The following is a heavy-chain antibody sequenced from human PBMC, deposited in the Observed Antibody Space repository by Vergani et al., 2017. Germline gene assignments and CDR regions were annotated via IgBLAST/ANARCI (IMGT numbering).Heavy chain of an antibody. CDR2: IRGSGGST. CDR3: AKASGGNSSPLFDC. J-gene: IGHJ4*02. V-gene: IGHV3-23*01. D-gene: IGHD4-23*01. Sequence: EVQLLESGGGLVQPGGSLRLSCAASGFTFSSYAMSWVRQAPGKGLEWVSAIRGSGGSTYYADSVKGRFPISRDKSKNTRYLQMNSLRAGDPAVCYCAKASGGNSSPLFDCGGQGTLVTVSA. CDR1: GFTFSSYA.